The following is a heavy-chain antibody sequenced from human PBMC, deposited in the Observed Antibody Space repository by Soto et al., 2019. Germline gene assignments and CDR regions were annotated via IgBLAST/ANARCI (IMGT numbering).Heavy chain of an antibody. CDR1: GFTFSSYG. CDR3: ARDPSPVWFGELSYGMDV. J-gene: IGHJ6*02. V-gene: IGHV3-33*01. D-gene: IGHD3-10*01. CDR2: IWYNGSNK. Sequence: GGSLRLSCAASGFTFSSYGMNWVRQAPGKGLEWVAVIWYNGSNKYYADSVKGRFTISRDNSKNTLYLQMNSLRAEDTAVYYCARDPSPVWFGELSYGMDVWGQGTTVTVSS.